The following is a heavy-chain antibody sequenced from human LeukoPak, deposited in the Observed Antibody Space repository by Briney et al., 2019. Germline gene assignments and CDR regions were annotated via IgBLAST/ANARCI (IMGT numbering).Heavy chain of an antibody. J-gene: IGHJ5*02. CDR3: ARVLLYWQDPFDL. Sequence: SETLSLTCGVYDGSFSGYYWSWIRQPPGKGLEWIGEVSQTGSGITNYNPSLKSRVTISADTSKNQFALELTSVTAADTAMYYCARVLLYWQDPFDLWGQGTLVTVSS. D-gene: IGHD2-2*02. V-gene: IGHV4-34*01. CDR1: DGSFSGYY. CDR2: VSQTGSGIT.